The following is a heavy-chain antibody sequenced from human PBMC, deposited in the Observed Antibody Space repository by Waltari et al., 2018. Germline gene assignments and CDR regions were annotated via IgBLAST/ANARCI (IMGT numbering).Heavy chain of an antibody. V-gene: IGHV7-4-1*02. CDR2: INTNTGNP. Sequence: QVQLVQSGSELKKPGSSVKVSCKASGYTFTSYAMNWVRQAPGQGLEWMGWINTNTGNPTYAQGFTGRFVFSLDTSVSTAYLQISSRKAEDTAVYYCARDWGGDYYDSSGIFDYWGQGTLVTVSS. J-gene: IGHJ4*02. CDR1: GYTFTSYA. D-gene: IGHD3-22*01. CDR3: ARDWGGDYYDSSGIFDY.